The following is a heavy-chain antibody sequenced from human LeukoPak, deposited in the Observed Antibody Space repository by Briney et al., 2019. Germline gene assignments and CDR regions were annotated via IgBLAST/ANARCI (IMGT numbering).Heavy chain of an antibody. J-gene: IGHJ4*02. D-gene: IGHD3-22*01. Sequence: SETLSLTCAVSGGSISSSNWWRWVRQPPGKGLEWIGEIYHSGSTNYNPSLKSRVTISVDKSKNQFSLKLSSVTAADTAVYYCARRGPYYYDSSGYPDYWGQGTLVTVSS. V-gene: IGHV4-4*02. CDR2: IYHSGST. CDR1: GGSISSSNW. CDR3: ARRGPYYYDSSGYPDY.